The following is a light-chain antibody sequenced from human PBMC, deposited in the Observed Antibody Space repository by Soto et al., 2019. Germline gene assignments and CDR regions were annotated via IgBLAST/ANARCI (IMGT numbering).Light chain of an antibody. V-gene: IGKV1-5*03. CDR1: QSISNW. CDR2: KAS. CDR3: QQYSSSSVT. Sequence: DIQMTQSPSSLSASVGDRVTITCRASQSISNWLAWFQQKPGKAPKLLIQKASSLESGVPSRYSGGGSGTEFTLTISSLQPDDFATYYCQQYSSSSVTFGQGNNLEI. J-gene: IGKJ2*01.